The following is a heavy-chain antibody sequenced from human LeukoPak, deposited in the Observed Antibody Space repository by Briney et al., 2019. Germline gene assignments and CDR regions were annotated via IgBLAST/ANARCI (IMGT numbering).Heavy chain of an antibody. Sequence: GGSLRLSCTASGFTFRSYTMNWVRQAPGKGLEWVSTIGGGGTTTYYAESVKGRFTISRDNSKNTLYLQMNSLRAEDTAVYYCAKDLKGSIADYFDYWGQGTLITVSS. CDR1: GFTFRSYT. J-gene: IGHJ4*02. V-gene: IGHV3-23*01. CDR2: IGGGGTTT. D-gene: IGHD6-6*01. CDR3: AKDLKGSIADYFDY.